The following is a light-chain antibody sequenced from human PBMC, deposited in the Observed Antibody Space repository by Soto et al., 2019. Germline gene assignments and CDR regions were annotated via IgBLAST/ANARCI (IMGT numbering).Light chain of an antibody. CDR3: MQALQTPWT. J-gene: IGKJ1*01. V-gene: IGKV2-28*01. CDR1: QSLLQTNGYNY. CDR2: LRS. Sequence: DLVMTQSPLSLPVTPGDPASISCRSSQSLLQTNGYNYLDWYLQKPGQSPQLLIYLRSNRASGVPARFSGSGSGTDFTLKISRVEAEDVAVYYCMQALQTPWTFGQGTKVEI.